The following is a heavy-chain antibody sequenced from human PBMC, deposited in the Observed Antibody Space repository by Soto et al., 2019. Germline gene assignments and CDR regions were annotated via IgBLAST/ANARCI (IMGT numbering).Heavy chain of an antibody. Sequence: GGSLRLSCAASGFTFSSYGMHWVRQAPGKGLEWVAVIWYDGSNKYYADSVKGRFTISRDNSKNTLYLQMNSLRAEDTAVYYCAREVVAATSGYYYYMDVWGKGTPVTVSS. CDR3: AREVVAATSGYYYYMDV. CDR2: IWYDGSNK. D-gene: IGHD2-15*01. J-gene: IGHJ6*03. CDR1: GFTFSSYG. V-gene: IGHV3-33*01.